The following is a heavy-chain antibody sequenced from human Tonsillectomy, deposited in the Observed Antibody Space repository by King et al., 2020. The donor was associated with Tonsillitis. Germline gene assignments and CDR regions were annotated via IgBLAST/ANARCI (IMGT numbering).Heavy chain of an antibody. V-gene: IGHV1-69*01. D-gene: IGHD3-3*01. CDR2: IIPIFGTA. CDR1: GGTFSSYA. J-gene: IGHJ6*03. Sequence: QLVQSGAEVKKPGSSVKVSCKASGGTFSSYAISWVRQAPGQGLEWMEGIIPIFGTANYAQKFQGRVTITADESTSTAYMELSSLRSEDTAVYYCARGTIFGVVISYYYMDVWGKGTTVTVSS. CDR3: ARGTIFGVVISYYYMDV.